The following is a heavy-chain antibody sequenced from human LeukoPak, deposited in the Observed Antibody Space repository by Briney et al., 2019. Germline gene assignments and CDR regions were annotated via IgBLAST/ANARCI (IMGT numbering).Heavy chain of an antibody. D-gene: IGHD6-19*01. Sequence: ASVTVSCKASGYTFSSYGIGWVRQAPGQGLEWMGWISAYNGNTYYAQNLQGRVTMTTDTSTSTAYMELRSLRSDDTAVYYCARDLKRGYSSGRYSWGTGSSNDYWGQGTLVTVSS. CDR3: ARDLKRGYSSGRYSWGTGSSNDY. CDR1: GYTFSSYG. CDR2: ISAYNGNT. J-gene: IGHJ4*02. V-gene: IGHV1-18*01.